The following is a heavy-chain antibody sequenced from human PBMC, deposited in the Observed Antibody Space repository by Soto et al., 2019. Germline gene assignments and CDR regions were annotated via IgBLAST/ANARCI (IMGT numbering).Heavy chain of an antibody. Sequence: EVQLVESGGGLVKPGGSLRLSCAASGFTFSNAWMSWVRQAPGKGLEWVGSIKSKTDGGTTDYAAPVKGRFTISRDDSKHTLYMQMTSLKTEDTAVYYCTEAKESFKYWGQGTLVTVSS. J-gene: IGHJ4*02. CDR3: TEAKESFKY. CDR1: GFTFSNAW. CDR2: IKSKTDGGTT. V-gene: IGHV3-15*01. D-gene: IGHD1-26*01.